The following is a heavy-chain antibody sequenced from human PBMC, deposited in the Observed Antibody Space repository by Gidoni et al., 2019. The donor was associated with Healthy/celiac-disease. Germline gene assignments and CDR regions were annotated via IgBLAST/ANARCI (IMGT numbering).Heavy chain of an antibody. CDR2: ISYDGSNK. Sequence: QVQLVESGGGVAQLGWSLRLPCAASGITSRRYGMHGVRQAPGKGLGWVAVISYDGSNKYYADSVRGRFTTSRDNSKNTLYLQMNSLSAEDTAVYYCATLWGPYDSSGYGAFDIWGQGTMVTVSS. J-gene: IGHJ3*02. CDR3: ATLWGPYDSSGYGAFDI. CDR1: GITSRRYG. V-gene: IGHV3-30*03. D-gene: IGHD3-22*01.